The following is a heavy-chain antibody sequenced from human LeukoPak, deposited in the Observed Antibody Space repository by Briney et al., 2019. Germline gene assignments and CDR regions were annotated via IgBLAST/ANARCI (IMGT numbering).Heavy chain of an antibody. V-gene: IGHV3-21*01. CDR2: ISSSSNYI. CDR3: AREGIAGYYFDY. J-gene: IGHJ4*02. CDR1: GFTFSSYS. D-gene: IGHD6-13*01. Sequence: PGGSLRLSCTASGFTFSSYSMNWVRQAPGKGLEWVSSISSSSNYIYYADSMKGRFTISRDNDKSSLYLQMNSLRAEDTAVYYCAREGIAGYYFDYWGQGTLITVSS.